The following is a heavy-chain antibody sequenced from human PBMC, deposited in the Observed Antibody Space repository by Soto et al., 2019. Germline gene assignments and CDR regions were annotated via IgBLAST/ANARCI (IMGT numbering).Heavy chain of an antibody. Sequence: SETLSLTCAVSGGSISSSNWWSWVRQPPGKGLEWIGEIYHSGSTNYNPSLKSRVTISVDRSKNQFSLKVSSVTAADTAVYYCAREGDTSRFFDYWGQGSLVTVS. D-gene: IGHD6-13*01. CDR3: AREGDTSRFFDY. CDR1: GGSISSSNW. J-gene: IGHJ4*02. CDR2: IYHSGST. V-gene: IGHV4-4*02.